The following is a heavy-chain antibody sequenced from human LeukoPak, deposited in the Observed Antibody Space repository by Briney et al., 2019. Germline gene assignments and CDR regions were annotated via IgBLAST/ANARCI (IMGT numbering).Heavy chain of an antibody. D-gene: IGHD4-17*01. CDR3: ARGDYGDYPADY. J-gene: IGHJ4*02. Sequence: SETLSLTCTVSGGPISSSSYYWGWIRQPPGKGLEWIGSIYYSGSTYYNPSLKSRVTISVDTSKNQFSLKLSSVTAADTAVYYCARGDYGDYPADYWAREPWSPSPQ. CDR2: IYYSGST. CDR1: GGPISSSSYY. V-gene: IGHV4-39*07.